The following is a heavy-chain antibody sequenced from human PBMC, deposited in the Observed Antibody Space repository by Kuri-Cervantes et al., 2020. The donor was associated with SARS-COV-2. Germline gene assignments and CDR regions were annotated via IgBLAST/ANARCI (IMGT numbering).Heavy chain of an antibody. V-gene: IGHV3-33*06. Sequence: GGSLRLSCAASGFTFSSYGMHWVRQAPGKGLEWVAVIWYDGSNKYYADSVKGRFTISRDNSKNTLYLQMNSLRAEDTAVYYCAKDRNPSWIQAWFDYWGQGTLVTVSS. CDR1: GFTFSSYG. CDR3: AKDRNPSWIQAWFDY. D-gene: IGHD5-18*01. J-gene: IGHJ4*02. CDR2: IWYDGSNK.